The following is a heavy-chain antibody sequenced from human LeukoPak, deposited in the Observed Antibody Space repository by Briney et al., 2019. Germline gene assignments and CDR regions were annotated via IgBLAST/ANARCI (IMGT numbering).Heavy chain of an antibody. V-gene: IGHV4-34*01. CDR2: INHGGST. CDR1: GGSFSGDF. Sequence: SETLSLTCAVYGGSFSGDFWSWIRQSPGKGLEWIGEINHGGSTTYNPSLQSRVTMSVDTSKNQFSLKLSSVTAADTAAYYCARRGGIIRGVTSYYYMDVWGKGTTVTISS. CDR3: ARRGGIIRGVTSYYYMDV. D-gene: IGHD3-10*01. J-gene: IGHJ6*03.